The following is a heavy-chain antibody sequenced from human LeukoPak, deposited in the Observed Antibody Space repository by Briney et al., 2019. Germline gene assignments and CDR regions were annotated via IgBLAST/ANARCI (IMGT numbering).Heavy chain of an antibody. CDR3: VTWGPWSGDVKFFFDH. Sequence: PGGSLTLSCAASGFSFSLAWMNWFRQSPVRGREWVGRVKSSTSGGTTDYGGSLGGRFIISRDDSRNMVFLQMLSLTTEDTGVYYCVTWGPWSGDVKFFFDHWGRGTMVTVSS. J-gene: IGHJ4*02. D-gene: IGHD3-10*01. CDR1: GFSFSLAW. CDR2: VKSSTSGGTT. V-gene: IGHV3-15*01.